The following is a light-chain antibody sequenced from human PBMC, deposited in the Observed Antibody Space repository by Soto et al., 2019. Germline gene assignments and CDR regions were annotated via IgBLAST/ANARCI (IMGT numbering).Light chain of an antibody. V-gene: IGLV2-14*01. J-gene: IGLJ2*01. Sequence: QSVLTQPASVSGSPGQSITISCTGTSSDVGGYNYVSWYQQHPGKAPKLMIYDVSNRPSGVSNRFSGSKSGNTASLTISGLQAEDEADNYCSSYTSSSTHVVFGGGTKVTVL. CDR1: SSDVGGYNY. CDR2: DVS. CDR3: SSYTSSSTHVV.